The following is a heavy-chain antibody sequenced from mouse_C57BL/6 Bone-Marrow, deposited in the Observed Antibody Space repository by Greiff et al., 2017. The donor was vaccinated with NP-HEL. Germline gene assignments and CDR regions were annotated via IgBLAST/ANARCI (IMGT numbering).Heavy chain of an antibody. Sequence: EVQLQQSGPVLVKPGASVKMSCKASGYTFTDYYMNWVKQSHGKSLEWIGVINPYNGGTSYNQKFKGKATLTVDKSSSTAYMELNSLTSEDSAVYYCARKRDPFDYWGQGTTLTVSS. CDR2: INPYNGGT. CDR1: GYTFTDYY. CDR3: ARKRDPFDY. V-gene: IGHV1-19*01. J-gene: IGHJ2*01.